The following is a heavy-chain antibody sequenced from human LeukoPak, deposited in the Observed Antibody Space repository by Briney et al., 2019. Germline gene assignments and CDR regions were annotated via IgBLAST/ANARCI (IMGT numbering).Heavy chain of an antibody. Sequence: AGGSLRLSCAASGFSVSNNYMSWVRQAPGKGLEWVSVIYSGGSTYYAGSVKGRFTISRDNSKNTVYLQMNNLRAEDTAVYYCACTGYSSSSAPFQHWGQGTLVTVSS. V-gene: IGHV3-66*01. D-gene: IGHD6-13*01. CDR1: GFSVSNNY. CDR3: ACTGYSSSSAPFQH. CDR2: IYSGGST. J-gene: IGHJ1*01.